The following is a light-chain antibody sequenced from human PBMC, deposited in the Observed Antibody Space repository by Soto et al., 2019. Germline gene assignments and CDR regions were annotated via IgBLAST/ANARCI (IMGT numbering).Light chain of an antibody. J-gene: IGKJ5*01. V-gene: IGKV3-15*01. CDR2: GAS. CDR1: PIVISN. Sequence: EIVMTPSPATLSVSPGERATICCRASPIVISNLAWYQQTPGQVPRLLIDGASTRANGIPARFSGSVFGTEFTLTISSLQSEDFAVYYCQKYNNWPPVNFGQGTQLEIK. CDR3: QKYNNWPPVN.